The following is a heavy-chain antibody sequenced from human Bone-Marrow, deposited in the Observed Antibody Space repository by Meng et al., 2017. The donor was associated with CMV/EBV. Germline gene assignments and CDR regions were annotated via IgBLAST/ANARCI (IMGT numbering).Heavy chain of an antibody. D-gene: IGHD3-16*01. CDR3: AGDRGRYFDN. CDR1: GFTVSSNY. V-gene: IGHV3-53*05. Sequence: GESLKISCAASGFTVSSNYMSWVRQAPGKGLEWVSLIYSGGGIHYADSVKGRFTISRDNFTNTLYLQMRSLRPEDTAVYYCAGDRGRYFDNWGQGTLVTVSS. J-gene: IGHJ4*02. CDR2: IYSGGGI.